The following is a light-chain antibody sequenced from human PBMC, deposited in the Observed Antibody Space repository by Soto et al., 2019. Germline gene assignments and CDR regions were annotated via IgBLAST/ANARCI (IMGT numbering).Light chain of an antibody. Sequence: QSVLTQPPSASGTPGQRGTISCSGSSSNIGSNYVFWYQQLPGTAPKVLMYRNSQRPSGVPDRFSGSKSGTSASLAISGLRSDDEADYYCASWDDSLSGFVVFGGGTKVTVL. V-gene: IGLV1-47*01. CDR1: SSNIGSNY. CDR3: ASWDDSLSGFVV. CDR2: RNS. J-gene: IGLJ2*01.